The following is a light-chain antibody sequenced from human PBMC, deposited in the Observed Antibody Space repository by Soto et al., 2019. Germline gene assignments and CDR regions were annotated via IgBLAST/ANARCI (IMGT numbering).Light chain of an antibody. CDR3: SSYTSSSTPWV. CDR1: SSDVGGYNY. J-gene: IGLJ3*02. CDR2: EVS. V-gene: IGLV2-14*01. Sequence: QSALTQPASVSGSPGQSITISCTGTSSDVGGYNYVSWYQQHPGKAPKLMIYEVSNRPSGVSNRFSGSKSSNTASLTISGLQAEDEADYYCSSYTSSSTPWVFGGGTQLTVL.